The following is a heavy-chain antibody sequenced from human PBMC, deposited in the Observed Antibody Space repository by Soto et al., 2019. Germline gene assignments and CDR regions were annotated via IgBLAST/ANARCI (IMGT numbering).Heavy chain of an antibody. D-gene: IGHD3-9*01. V-gene: IGHV4-38-2*01. CDR1: GDSISSAYY. CDR2: IYHSGTT. CDR3: ARVDILTVYGCMDV. Sequence: PSETLSLTCAVSGDSISSAYYWAWIRQPPGKGLEWIGSIYHSGTTYYNPSLKSRVTISVDTSMNQFSLKLSSVTAADSALYYCARVDILTVYGCMDVWGQGTTVTVSS. J-gene: IGHJ6*02.